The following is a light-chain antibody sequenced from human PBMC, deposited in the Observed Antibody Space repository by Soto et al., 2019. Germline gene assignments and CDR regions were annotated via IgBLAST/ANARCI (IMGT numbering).Light chain of an antibody. CDR1: QSINSH. CDR2: GAS. CDR3: QQYNNWPKT. Sequence: EIVMTQSPATLSVSPGERATLSCRASQSINSHLAWYQQKPGQPPRLLIYGASTRATGIPARFSGSESGTEFTLTISSLQSEDFAVYYCQQYNNWPKTFGQGTKVEIK. V-gene: IGKV3-15*01. J-gene: IGKJ1*01.